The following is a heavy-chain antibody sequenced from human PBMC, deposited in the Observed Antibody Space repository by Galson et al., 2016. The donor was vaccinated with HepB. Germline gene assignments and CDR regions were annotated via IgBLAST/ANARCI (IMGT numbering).Heavy chain of an antibody. J-gene: IGHJ4*02. V-gene: IGHV4-38-2*02. D-gene: IGHD6-19*01. Sequence: SETLSLTCTVSGYSISSSGYYWGWIRQSPGKGLEWIGCIYHSGTTYYNPSLRSRVTISVDTSRNQSSLELSSVTAADTALYYCARMPLGSHTSGRLDYWGQGTLVTVSS. CDR1: GYSISSSGYY. CDR3: ARMPLGSHTSGRLDY. CDR2: IYHSGTT.